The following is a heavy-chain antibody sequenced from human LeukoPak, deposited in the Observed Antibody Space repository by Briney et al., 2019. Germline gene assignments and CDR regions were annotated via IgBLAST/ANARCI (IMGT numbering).Heavy chain of an antibody. CDR1: GYTFTSYG. CDR3: AREMNSGLRFLEWLDAFDI. Sequence: ASVKVSCKASGYTFTSYGISWVRQAPGQGLEWMGWISAYNGNTNYAQKLQGRVTMTTDTSTSTAYMELRSLRSDDTAVYYCAREMNSGLRFLEWLDAFDIWGQGTMVTVSS. D-gene: IGHD3-3*01. CDR2: ISAYNGNT. V-gene: IGHV1-18*01. J-gene: IGHJ3*02.